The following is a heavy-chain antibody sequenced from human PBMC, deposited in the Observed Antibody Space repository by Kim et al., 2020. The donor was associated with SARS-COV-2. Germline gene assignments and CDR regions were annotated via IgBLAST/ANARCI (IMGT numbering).Heavy chain of an antibody. V-gene: IGHV3-7*01. Sequence: DGSDKIPVDSVKGRVTIHRDKAKNSLYLQRTSLGVEDTAVYYCARGGRADYWGQGTLVTVSS. CDR2: DGSDK. D-gene: IGHD3-16*01. CDR3: ARGGRADY. J-gene: IGHJ4*02.